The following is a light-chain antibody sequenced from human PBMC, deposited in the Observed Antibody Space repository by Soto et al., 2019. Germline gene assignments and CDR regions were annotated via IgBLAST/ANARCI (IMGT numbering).Light chain of an antibody. J-gene: IGLJ1*01. V-gene: IGLV2-14*01. CDR2: DVS. Sequence: QSALTQPASVSGSPGQSITISCTGTSSDVGGYNYVSWYQQHPGKAPKLMIYDVSNRPSGVSNRCSGSKSGNTASLTISRLQAEDEADYYCSSYTSSSFYVFGTGTKVTVL. CDR1: SSDVGGYNY. CDR3: SSYTSSSFYV.